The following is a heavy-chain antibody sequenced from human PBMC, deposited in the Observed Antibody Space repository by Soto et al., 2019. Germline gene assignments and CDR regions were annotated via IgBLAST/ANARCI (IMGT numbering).Heavy chain of an antibody. CDR3: AKLRIAAAGHYYMDV. CDR2: ITHSGST. V-gene: IGHV4-34*01. Sequence: QVQLQQWGAGLLKPSETLSLTCAVYGGSFSGYYWSWIRQPPGKGLEWIGEITHSGSTNYNPSLKSRVNISGDTSKNQFSLKLSSVTAADTAVYYCAKLRIAAAGHYYMDVWGKGTTVTVSS. J-gene: IGHJ6*03. D-gene: IGHD6-13*01. CDR1: GGSFSGYY.